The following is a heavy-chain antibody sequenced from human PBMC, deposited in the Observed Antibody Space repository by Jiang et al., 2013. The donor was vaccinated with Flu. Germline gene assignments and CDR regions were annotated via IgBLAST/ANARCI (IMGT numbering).Heavy chain of an antibody. CDR3: AHRVYDSSGYYFAYFQH. D-gene: IGHD3-22*01. Sequence: QPPGKALEWLALIYWDDDKRYSPSLKSRLTITKDTSKNQVVLTMTNMDPVDTATYYCAHRVYDSSGYYFAYFQHWGQGTLVTVSS. J-gene: IGHJ1*01. V-gene: IGHV2-5*02. CDR2: IYWDDDK.